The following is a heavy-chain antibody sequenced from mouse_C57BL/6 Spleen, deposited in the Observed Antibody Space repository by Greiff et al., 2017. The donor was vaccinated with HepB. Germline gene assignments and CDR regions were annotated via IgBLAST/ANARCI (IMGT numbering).Heavy chain of an antibody. V-gene: IGHV1-55*01. D-gene: IGHD2-5*01. CDR2: IYPGSGST. J-gene: IGHJ4*01. Sequence: QVQLQQPGAELVKPGASVKMSCKPSGYTFTSYWITWVKQRPGQGLEWIGDIYPGSGSTNYNEKFKSKATLTVDTSSSTAYMQLSSLTSEDSAVYYCARGAYYSNPSYAMDYWGQGTSVTVSS. CDR1: GYTFTSYW. CDR3: ARGAYYSNPSYAMDY.